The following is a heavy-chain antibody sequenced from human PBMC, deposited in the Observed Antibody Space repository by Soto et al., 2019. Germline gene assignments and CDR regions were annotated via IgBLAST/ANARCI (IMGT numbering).Heavy chain of an antibody. D-gene: IGHD2-21*01. CDR3: ARRIPFGYGMDV. CDR2: ITSNGGNT. CDR1: GFTFSSYA. Sequence: EVQLVESGGGLVQPGGSLRLSCAASGFTFSSYAMHWVRQAPGKGLEYVSVITSNGGNTDYVSFVKGRFTISRDNSKNTLYLQMGSLRAEDMAVYYCARRIPFGYGMDVWGQGTTVTVSS. V-gene: IGHV3-64*01. J-gene: IGHJ6*02.